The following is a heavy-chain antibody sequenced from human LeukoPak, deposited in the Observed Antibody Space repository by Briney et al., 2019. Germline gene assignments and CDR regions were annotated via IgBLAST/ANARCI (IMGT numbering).Heavy chain of an antibody. Sequence: SVKVSCKASGGTFSSYTISWVRQAPGQGLEWMGRIIPIFGTANYARKFQGRVTITTDESTSTAYMELSSLRSEDTAVYYCAREWLASHFDYWGQGTLVTVSS. D-gene: IGHD6-19*01. J-gene: IGHJ4*02. V-gene: IGHV1-69*05. CDR1: GGTFSSYT. CDR2: IIPIFGTA. CDR3: AREWLASHFDY.